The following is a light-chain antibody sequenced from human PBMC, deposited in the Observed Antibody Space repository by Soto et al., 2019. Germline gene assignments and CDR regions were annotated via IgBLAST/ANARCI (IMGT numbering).Light chain of an antibody. CDR1: QSVRSNY. CDR3: QQYGGSPPWFT. V-gene: IGKV3-20*01. CDR2: GAS. Sequence: IVLTQSPGTLSLSPGEKATLSCRASQSVRSNYLAWYRQRRGEAPRLLISGASSRASGIPETFSGSGSGTDFTLTISRLEPEDFAVYYCQQYGGSPPWFTCGQGTKLEIK. J-gene: IGKJ2*01.